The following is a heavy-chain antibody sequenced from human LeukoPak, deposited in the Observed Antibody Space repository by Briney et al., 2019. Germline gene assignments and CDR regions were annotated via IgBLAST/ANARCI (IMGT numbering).Heavy chain of an antibody. CDR1: GFTFSRYA. CDR2: VNPDSSSI. D-gene: IGHD6-13*01. Sequence: GGSLRLSCSASGFTFSRYAMHWVRQAPGKGLEWVSYVNPDSSSIYYADFVKGRFTISRDNARNSLYLHMSSLRDEDTAVYYCARAAYSSSPDYWGQGTLVTVSS. J-gene: IGHJ4*02. CDR3: ARAAYSSSPDY. V-gene: IGHV3-48*02.